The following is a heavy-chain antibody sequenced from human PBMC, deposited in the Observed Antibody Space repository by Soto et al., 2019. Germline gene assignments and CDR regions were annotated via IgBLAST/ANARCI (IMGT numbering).Heavy chain of an antibody. CDR2: IYFDGGNK. CDR1: GLSFSNSN. J-gene: IGHJ4*02. CDR3: VREMARLHPPIDH. D-gene: IGHD2-15*01. V-gene: IGHV3-33*01. Sequence: PGRALRLSCAASGLSFSNSNMHWVRQAPGRGLDWVAGIYFDGGNKYYAEPVKGRFTISRANSKNTLFLQMNSLRAEDTAVSYCVREMARLHPPIDHWGQGALVPVSS.